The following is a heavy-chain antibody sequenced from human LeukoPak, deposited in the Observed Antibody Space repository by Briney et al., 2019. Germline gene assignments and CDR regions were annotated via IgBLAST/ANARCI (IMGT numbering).Heavy chain of an antibody. CDR1: GDSISSGGYY. D-gene: IGHD2/OR15-2a*01. Sequence: SETLSLTCTVSGDSISSGGYYWSWIRQHPGKGLEWIGYIYYSGSTYYNPSLKSRVTISVDTSKNQFSLKLSSVTAADTAVYYCARGSRIRYFDYWGQGTLVTVSS. V-gene: IGHV4-31*03. J-gene: IGHJ4*02. CDR3: ARGSRIRYFDY. CDR2: IYYSGST.